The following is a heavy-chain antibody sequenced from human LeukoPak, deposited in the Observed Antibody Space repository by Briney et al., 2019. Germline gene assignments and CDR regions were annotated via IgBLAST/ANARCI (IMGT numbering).Heavy chain of an antibody. CDR2: ISGSGGST. V-gene: IGHV3-23*01. J-gene: IGHJ4*02. D-gene: IGHD2-21*02. Sequence: PGGSLRLSWAASGLTFSSYGMSWVSQEPGKGLEWVSAISGSGGSTYYADSVKGRFTISRDNSKNTLYLQMNSLRAEDTAVYYCAKDLGNCGGDCLLKTFDYWGQGTLVTVSS. CDR3: AKDLGNCGGDCLLKTFDY. CDR1: GLTFSSYG.